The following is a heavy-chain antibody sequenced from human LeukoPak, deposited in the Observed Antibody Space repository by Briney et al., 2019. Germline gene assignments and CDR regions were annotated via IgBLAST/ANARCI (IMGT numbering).Heavy chain of an antibody. V-gene: IGHV4-4*07. CDR2: IYSSGST. CDR3: ARGVSNLDY. D-gene: IGHD3-10*01. Sequence: QSSETLSLTCTASGGSISSYFWTWIRQRAGKGLEWIGRIYSSGSTNYNPSLKSRLTMSVDTSKNQFSLKLTSVTATDTAVYYCARGVSNLDYWGQGTLVTVSS. J-gene: IGHJ4*02. CDR1: GGSISSYF.